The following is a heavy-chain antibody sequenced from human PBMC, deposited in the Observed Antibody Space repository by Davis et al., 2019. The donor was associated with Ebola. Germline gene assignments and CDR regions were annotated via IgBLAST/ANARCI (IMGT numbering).Heavy chain of an antibody. V-gene: IGHV3-13*01. Sequence: GESLKISCAASGFTFSSYDKHWVRQATGKGLEWVSAIGTAGDTYYPGSVKGRFTISRENAKNSLYLQMNSLRAGDTAVYYCARDYYFDYWGQGTLVTVSS. CDR3: ARDYYFDY. CDR1: GFTFSSYD. J-gene: IGHJ4*02. CDR2: IGTAGDT.